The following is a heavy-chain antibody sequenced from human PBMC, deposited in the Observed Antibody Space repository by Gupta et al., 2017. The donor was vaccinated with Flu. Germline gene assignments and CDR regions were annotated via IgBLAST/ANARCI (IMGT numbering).Heavy chain of an antibody. V-gene: IGHV1-69*01. J-gene: IGHJ1*01. CDR2: IIPIFGTA. D-gene: IGHD2-2*01. CDR3: ARYHCSTFSCYEFYQD. CDR1: A. Sequence: AIIWVRQAPGQGLEWIGGIIPIFGTATYDQKFQGRVTINADESTNTAYMELSSLRSEDTAVYYCARYHCSTFSCYEFYQDWGQGTLVTVSS.